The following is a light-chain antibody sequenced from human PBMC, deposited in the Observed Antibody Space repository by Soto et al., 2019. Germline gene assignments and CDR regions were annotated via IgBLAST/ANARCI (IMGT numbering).Light chain of an antibody. CDR1: SGSIASNF. CDR2: QDN. CDR3: QSYDESSHV. V-gene: IGLV6-57*01. Sequence: NFMLTQPHSVTESAGKTVTISCTRSSGSIASNFVQWSQQRPGSSPTTVIYQDNQRPSGVPHRFSGSIDRSSNSASLTISGLRTEDEADYYCQSYDESSHVFGTGTKLTV. J-gene: IGLJ1*01.